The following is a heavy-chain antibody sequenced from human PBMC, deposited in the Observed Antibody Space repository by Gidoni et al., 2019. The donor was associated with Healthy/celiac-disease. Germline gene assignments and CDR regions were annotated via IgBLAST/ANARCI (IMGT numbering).Heavy chain of an antibody. CDR3: ARGKEQQLVLDY. V-gene: IGHV4-39*07. D-gene: IGHD6-13*01. CDR2: IYYSGST. CDR1: GGSISSSSYY. Sequence: QLQLPESGPGLVKPSETLSLTCTVSGGSISSSSYYWGWIRQPPGKGLEWIGSIYYSGSTYYNPSLKSRVTISVDTSKNQFSLKLSAVTAADTAVYYCARGKEQQLVLDYWGQGTLVTVSS. J-gene: IGHJ4*02.